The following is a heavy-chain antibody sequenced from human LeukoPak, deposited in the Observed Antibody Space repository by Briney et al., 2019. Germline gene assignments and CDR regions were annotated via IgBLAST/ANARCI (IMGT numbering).Heavy chain of an antibody. CDR2: MDPNSSNT. CDR1: GYTFTSYD. CDR3: ATFMVRGVIKDY. Sequence: ASVKVSCKASGYTFTSYDINWVRQATGQGLEWMGWMDPNSSNTGYAQKFQGRVTMTRNTSISTAYMELSSLRSEDTAVYYCATFMVRGVIKDYWGQGTLVTVSS. J-gene: IGHJ4*02. V-gene: IGHV1-8*01. D-gene: IGHD3-10*01.